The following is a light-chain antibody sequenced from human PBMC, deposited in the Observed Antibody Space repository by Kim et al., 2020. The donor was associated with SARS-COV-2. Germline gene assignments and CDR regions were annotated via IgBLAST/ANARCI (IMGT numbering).Light chain of an antibody. CDR3: HQYNSSTPAYT. CDR1: RDIRNW. J-gene: IGKJ2*01. V-gene: IGKV1-5*01. CDR2: DAS. Sequence: DIQMTQSPSTLSASVGDRVTITCRASRDIRNWLAWYQQRPGKAPKLLIFDASSLEGGVPSRFSGSGSGTEFTLTISSLQPDDFATYYCHQYNSSTPAYTFGQGTKLEI.